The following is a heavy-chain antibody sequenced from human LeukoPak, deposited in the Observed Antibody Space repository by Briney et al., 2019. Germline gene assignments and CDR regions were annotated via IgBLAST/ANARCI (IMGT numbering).Heavy chain of an antibody. V-gene: IGHV1-18*01. CDR2: ITPYNGHT. CDR1: GYTFTNYG. CDR3: ARVWGYCGNTNCYQSFDY. D-gene: IGHD2-2*01. J-gene: IGHJ4*02. Sequence: ASVKVSCKASGYTFTNYGISWVRQAPGQGLEWMGGITPYNGHTNYAQKIQGRVTMTTDTSTNTAYMDLRSLRRDDTAVYYCARVWGYCGNTNCYQSFDYWGQGTLVTVTS.